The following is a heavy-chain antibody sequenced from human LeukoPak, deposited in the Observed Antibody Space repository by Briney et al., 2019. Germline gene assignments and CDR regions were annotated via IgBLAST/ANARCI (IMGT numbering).Heavy chain of an antibody. Sequence: GGSLRLSCAASGFTFSDYYMSWVRQAPGKGLEWVSSISSSSSYIYYADSVKGRFTISRDNAKNSLYLQMNSLRAEDTAVYYCARDGYGSGSADYWGQGTLVTVSS. CDR3: ARDGYGSGSADY. CDR1: GFTFSDYY. D-gene: IGHD3-10*01. J-gene: IGHJ4*02. V-gene: IGHV3-21*01. CDR2: ISSSSSYI.